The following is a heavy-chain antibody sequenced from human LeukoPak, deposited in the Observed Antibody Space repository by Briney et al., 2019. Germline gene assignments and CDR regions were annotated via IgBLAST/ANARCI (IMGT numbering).Heavy chain of an antibody. Sequence: GASVTVSCKASGYTFTGYYMHWVRQAPGQGLEWMGWINPNSGGTNYAQKFQGRVTMTRDTSISTAYMELSRLRSDDTAVYYCARDHSLLMVYAFFDYWGQGTLVTVSS. D-gene: IGHD2-8*01. J-gene: IGHJ4*02. CDR1: GYTFTGYY. CDR3: ARDHSLLMVYAFFDY. V-gene: IGHV1-2*02. CDR2: INPNSGGT.